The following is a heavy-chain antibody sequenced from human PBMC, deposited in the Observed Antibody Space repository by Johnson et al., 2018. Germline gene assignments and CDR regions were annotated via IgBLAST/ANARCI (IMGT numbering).Heavy chain of an antibody. J-gene: IGHJ3*02. D-gene: IGHD4-23*01. V-gene: IGHV3-30*03. Sequence: QVQLVKSGGGVVQPGRSLRLSCAASGFSFSNYGMHWVRQAPGKGLEWVAVISYDVSTKYYADSVKGRFTISRDNSKNTLYLQMNSLRTQETALYYYATYQDGNSGAFDSWGQGTMVTVSS. CDR2: ISYDVSTK. CDR1: GFSFSNYG. CDR3: ATYQDGNSGAFDS.